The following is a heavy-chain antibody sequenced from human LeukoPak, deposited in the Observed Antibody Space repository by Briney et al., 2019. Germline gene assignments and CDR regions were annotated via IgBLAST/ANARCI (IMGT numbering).Heavy chain of an antibody. D-gene: IGHD3-22*01. CDR1: GFTFSNNW. V-gene: IGHV3-74*01. Sequence: PGGSLRLSCAASGFTFSNNWMHWVRQAPGKGLVWVSRINPDGSGTIHADSVKGRFTVSRDNAKNTLYLQMNSLRAEDTAMYYCAIGCYYDSNGYCGFDYWGQGTLVTVSS. J-gene: IGHJ4*02. CDR2: INPDGSGT. CDR3: AIGCYYDSNGYCGFDY.